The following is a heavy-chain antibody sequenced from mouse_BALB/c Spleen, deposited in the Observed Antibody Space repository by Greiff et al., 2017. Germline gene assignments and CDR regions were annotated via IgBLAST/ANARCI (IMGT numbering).Heavy chain of an antibody. CDR1: GFTFSSYG. V-gene: IGHV5-6*01. CDR2: ISSGGSYT. Sequence: EVQLQESGGDLVKPGGSLKLSCAASGFTFSSYGMSWVRQTPDKRLEWVATISSGGSYTYYPDSVKGRFTISRDNAKNTLYLQMSSLKSEDTAMYYCARRLGPSYYYAMDYWGQGTSVTVSS. D-gene: IGHD4-1*01. J-gene: IGHJ4*01. CDR3: ARRLGPSYYYAMDY.